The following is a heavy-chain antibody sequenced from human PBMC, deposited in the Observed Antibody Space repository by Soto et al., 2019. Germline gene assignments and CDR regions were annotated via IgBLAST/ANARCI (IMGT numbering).Heavy chain of an antibody. CDR1: GFTFSSYG. Sequence: GGSLRLSCAASGFTFSSYGMHWVRQAPGKGLEWVAVISYDGSNKYYADSGKGRFTISRDNSKNTLYLQMNSLRAEDTAVYYCAKAEVEYSYVCDYWGQGTLVTVSS. CDR2: ISYDGSNK. J-gene: IGHJ4*02. CDR3: AKAEVEYSYVCDY. V-gene: IGHV3-30*18. D-gene: IGHD5-18*01.